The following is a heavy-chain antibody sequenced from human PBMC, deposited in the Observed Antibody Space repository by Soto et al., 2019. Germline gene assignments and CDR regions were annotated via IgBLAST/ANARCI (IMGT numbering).Heavy chain of an antibody. Sequence: GALRLSCAASVFTFSSYGMHWVREAPGKGLEWVAVISYDGSNKYYADSVKGRFTISRDNSKNTLYLQMNSLRAEDTAVYYCAKDPVSAGTTYYFDYWGQGTLVTVSS. V-gene: IGHV3-30*18. J-gene: IGHJ4*02. D-gene: IGHD1-7*01. CDR2: ISYDGSNK. CDR1: VFTFSSYG. CDR3: AKDPVSAGTTYYFDY.